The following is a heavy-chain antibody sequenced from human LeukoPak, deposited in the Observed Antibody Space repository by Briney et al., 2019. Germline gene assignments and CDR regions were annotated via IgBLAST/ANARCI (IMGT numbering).Heavy chain of an antibody. J-gene: IGHJ6*02. CDR2: IYQSGST. CDR1: GGSISSSEW. D-gene: IGHD6-13*01. Sequence: SETLSLTCAVSGGSISSSEWWGWVRQPPGKGLEWIGEIYQSGSTNYNPSLKSRVTISVDKWKNQFSLKLTSVTAADTAVYYCARDLRYSTSWYYYGMDVWGQGTTVTVSS. V-gene: IGHV4-4*02. CDR3: ARDLRYSTSWYYYGMDV.